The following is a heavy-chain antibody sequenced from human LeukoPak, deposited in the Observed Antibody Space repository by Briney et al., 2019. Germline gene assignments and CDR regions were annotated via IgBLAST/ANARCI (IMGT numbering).Heavy chain of an antibody. D-gene: IGHD3-10*01. Sequence: GGSLRLSCAASGFSVGRYDMHWVRQAPGKGLEWVSSIGTPGETYYVGSVKGRFTISRENAKNSLYLQMNNLRAGDTAVYYCARVRGSAFDMWGQGTMVTVSS. V-gene: IGHV3-13*01. CDR3: ARVRGSAFDM. CDR1: GFSVGRYD. CDR2: IGTPGET. J-gene: IGHJ3*02.